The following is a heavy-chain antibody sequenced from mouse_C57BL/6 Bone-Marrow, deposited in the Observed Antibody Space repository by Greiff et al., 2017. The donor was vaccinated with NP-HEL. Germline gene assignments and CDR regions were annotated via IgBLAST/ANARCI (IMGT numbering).Heavy chain of an antibody. V-gene: IGHV2-3*01. CDR2: IWGDGST. D-gene: IGHD2-4*01. CDR1: GFSLTSYG. J-gene: IGHJ3*01. Sequence: VQLQQSGPGLVAPSQCLSITCTVSGFSLTSYGVSWVRQPPGKGLEWLGVIWGDGSTNYHSALISRLSISKDNSESQVFFKLNSLQTDDTATYYCANYYDSFAYWGQGTLVTVSA. CDR3: ANYYDSFAY.